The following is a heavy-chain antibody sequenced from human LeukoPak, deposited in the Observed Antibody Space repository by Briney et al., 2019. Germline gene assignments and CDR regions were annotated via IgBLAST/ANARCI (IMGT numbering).Heavy chain of an antibody. J-gene: IGHJ3*02. Sequence: GGSLRLSCAASGFTFSSYAMSWVRQAPGKGLEWVSVIYSGGSTYYADSVKGRFTISRDNSKNTLYLQMNSLRAEDTAVYCCARDEGDAFDIWGQGTMVTVSS. V-gene: IGHV3-53*01. CDR2: IYSGGST. CDR1: GFTFSSYA. CDR3: ARDEGDAFDI.